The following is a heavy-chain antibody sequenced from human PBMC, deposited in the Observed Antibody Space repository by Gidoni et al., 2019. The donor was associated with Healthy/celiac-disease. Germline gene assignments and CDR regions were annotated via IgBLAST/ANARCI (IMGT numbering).Heavy chain of an antibody. D-gene: IGHD3-3*01. V-gene: IGHV3-23*01. J-gene: IGHJ5*02. Sequence: EVQLLASGGGLVQPGGSLRLSCVASGFTFSSYAMSWVRQAPGKGLEWVSAISGSGGSTYYADSVKGRFTISRDNSKNTLYLQMNSLRAEDTAVYYCAKVREGSPSYYDFWSGYFWFDPWGQGTLVTVSS. CDR1: GFTFSSYA. CDR3: AKVREGSPSYYDFWSGYFWFDP. CDR2: ISGSGGST.